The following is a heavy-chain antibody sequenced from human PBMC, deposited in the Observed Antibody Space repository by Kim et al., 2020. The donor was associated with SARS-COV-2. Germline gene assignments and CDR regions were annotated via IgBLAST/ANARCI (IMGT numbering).Heavy chain of an antibody. Sequence: SETLSLTCSVSGGSITAYYWNWIRQPPGKGLEWLAYIYHSGSTTYNASLKSRLTISVDPSKNQLSLKLKSLTAADTAVYFCARERRGGTGFFDSWGQGALVTVSS. CDR3: ARERRGGTGFFDS. D-gene: IGHD3-16*01. J-gene: IGHJ4*02. V-gene: IGHV4-59*13. CDR1: GGSITAYY. CDR2: IYHSGST.